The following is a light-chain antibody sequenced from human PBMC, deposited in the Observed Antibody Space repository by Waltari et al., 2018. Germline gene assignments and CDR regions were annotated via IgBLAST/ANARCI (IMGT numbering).Light chain of an antibody. J-gene: IGLJ1*01. CDR2: NHS. CDR3: AAWDDSLNGFYV. Sequence: QSVLTQPPSASGTPGQRVPISCSGSNSNIGSNTETWDQQPPGTAPKPLIYNHSQRPSGVPDRFSGSNSGTSASLAISGLQSEDEGAYYCAAWDDSLNGFYVFGTGTKVTVL. V-gene: IGLV1-44*01. CDR1: NSNIGSNT.